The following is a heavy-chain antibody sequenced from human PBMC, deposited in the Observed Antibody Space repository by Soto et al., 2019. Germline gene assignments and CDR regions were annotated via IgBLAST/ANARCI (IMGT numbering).Heavy chain of an antibody. CDR1: RFNFSAAW. V-gene: IGHV3-15*07. J-gene: IGHJ4*02. Sequence: EMHLVQSGGGLVKPGGSLRLSCVASRFNFSAAWLNWIRQAPGKGLEWVGRIKPKSEGEAADSTAPVRGRFTISRDDSQKTLHLQMDSLKPEDTAVYYCATVPFNSGPTWGLGVLVTVSS. CDR3: ATVPFNSGPT. D-gene: IGHD1-26*01. CDR2: IKPKSEGEAA.